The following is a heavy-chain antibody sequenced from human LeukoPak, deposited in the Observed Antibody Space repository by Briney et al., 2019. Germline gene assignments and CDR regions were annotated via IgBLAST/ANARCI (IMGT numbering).Heavy chain of an antibody. V-gene: IGHV3-11*04. CDR2: ISSSGSTI. D-gene: IGHD2-15*01. J-gene: IGHJ5*02. Sequence: GGSLRLSCAASGFTFSDYYMSWIRQAPGKGLEWVSYISSSGSTIYYADSVKGRFTISRDNAKNSLYLQMNTLRAEDTAVYSCARGADGVSSNSRGWFDPWGQGTLVTVSS. CDR3: ARGADGVSSNSRGWFDP. CDR1: GFTFSDYY.